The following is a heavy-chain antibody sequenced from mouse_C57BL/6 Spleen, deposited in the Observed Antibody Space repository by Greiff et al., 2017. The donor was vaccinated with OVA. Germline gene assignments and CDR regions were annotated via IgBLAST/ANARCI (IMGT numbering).Heavy chain of an antibody. V-gene: IGHV1-22*01. D-gene: IGHD2-1*01. CDR2: INPNNGGT. CDR1: GSTLTDYN. Sequence: EVHLPTPCPSLVPPRPPATLSRHAPGSTLTDYNTHWVKQSHGKSLEWIGYINPNNGGTSYNQKFKGKATLTVNKSSSTAYMELRSLTSEDSAVYYCAGGNSWYFDVWGTGTTVTVSS. J-gene: IGHJ1*03. CDR3: AGGNSWYFDV.